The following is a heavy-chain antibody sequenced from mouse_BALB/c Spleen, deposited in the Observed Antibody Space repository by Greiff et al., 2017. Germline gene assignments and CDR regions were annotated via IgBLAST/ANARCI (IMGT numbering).Heavy chain of an antibody. CDR2: INPSTGYT. D-gene: IGHD2-3*01. CDR3: AREGLGLLRAMDY. V-gene: IGHV1-7*01. CDR1: GYTFTSYW. J-gene: IGHJ4*01. Sequence: QVQLQQSGAELAKPGASVKMSCKASGYTFTSYWMHWVKQRPGQGLEWIGYINPSTGYTEYNQKFKDKATLTADKSSSTAYMQLSSLTSEDSAVYYCAREGLGLLRAMDYWGQGTSVTVSS.